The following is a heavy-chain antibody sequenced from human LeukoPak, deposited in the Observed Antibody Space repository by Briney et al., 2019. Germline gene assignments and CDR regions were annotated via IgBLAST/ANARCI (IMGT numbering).Heavy chain of an antibody. CDR1: GGTSGSDS. J-gene: IGHJ4*02. D-gene: IGHD3-10*01. Sequence: SLKVSCESSGGTSGSDSISWVRQAPGQGLQWIGGIIPVFGTPTYAQMFQGRVTIIADESTSTAYMELTGLTSEDTAVYYCARGYYGSGMDSFDYWGLGTLVTVSS. CDR3: ARGYYGSGMDSFDY. CDR2: IIPVFGTP. V-gene: IGHV1-69*01.